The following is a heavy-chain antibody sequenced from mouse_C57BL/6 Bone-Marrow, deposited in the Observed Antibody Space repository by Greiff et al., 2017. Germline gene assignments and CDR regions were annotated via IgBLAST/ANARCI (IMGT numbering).Heavy chain of an antibody. J-gene: IGHJ3*01. CDR1: GFTFSDAW. Sequence: EVKVEESGGGLVQPGGSMKLSCAASGFTFSDAWMDWVRQSPEKGLEWVAEIRNKANNHATYYAESVKGRFTISRDDSKSSVYLQMHSLRAEDTGIYYCTRHYGNYEFAYWGQGTLVTVSA. V-gene: IGHV6-6*01. D-gene: IGHD2-1*01. CDR3: TRHYGNYEFAY. CDR2: IRNKANNHAT.